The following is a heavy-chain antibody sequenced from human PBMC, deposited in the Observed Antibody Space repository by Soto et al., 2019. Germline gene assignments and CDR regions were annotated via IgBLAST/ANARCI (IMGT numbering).Heavy chain of an antibody. CDR1: GGSVSSGSYY. Sequence: SETLSLTCTVSGGSVSSGSYYWSWIRQPPGKGLEWIGYIYYSGSTNYNPSLKSRVTISVDTSKNQFSLKLSSVTAADTAVYYCASVIVAGGWFDAFDIWGQGTMVTV. V-gene: IGHV4-61*01. CDR2: IYYSGST. CDR3: ASVIVAGGWFDAFDI. D-gene: IGHD3-22*01. J-gene: IGHJ3*02.